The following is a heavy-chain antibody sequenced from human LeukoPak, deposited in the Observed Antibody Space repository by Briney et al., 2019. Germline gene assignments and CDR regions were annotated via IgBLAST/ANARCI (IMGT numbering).Heavy chain of an antibody. Sequence: QPGGSLRLSCAASGFTVSSNYMSWVRQAPGKGLEWVSVIYSGVGTFYAGSVKGRFTISRDNSKNTLYLQMNSLRAEDTAVYYCAKDSSGPAYWGQGTLVTVSS. V-gene: IGHV3-53*01. CDR1: GFTVSSNY. J-gene: IGHJ4*02. CDR2: IYSGVGT. D-gene: IGHD6-19*01. CDR3: AKDSSGPAY.